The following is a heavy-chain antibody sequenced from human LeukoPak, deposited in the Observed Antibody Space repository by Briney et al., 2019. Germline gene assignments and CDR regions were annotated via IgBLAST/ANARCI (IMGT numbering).Heavy chain of an antibody. D-gene: IGHD1-26*01. V-gene: IGHV3-21*01. J-gene: IGHJ4*02. CDR3: ARIEGSYSYFDY. CDR1: GFTFSSFS. CDR2: ITSSSGYM. Sequence: GGTLRLSCAASGFTFSSFSMNWVRQAPGKGLEWVSSITSSSGYMYYADSVKGRFTISRDNAKNSLYLQMNSLSAEDTAVYYCARIEGSYSYFDYWGQGTLVTVSS.